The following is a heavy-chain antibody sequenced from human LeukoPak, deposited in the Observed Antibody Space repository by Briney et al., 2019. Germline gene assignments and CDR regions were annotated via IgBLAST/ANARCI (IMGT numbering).Heavy chain of an antibody. CDR2: IYYSGST. CDR1: GGSISSYY. V-gene: IGHV4-59*12. CDR3: TRGPYSNLGRFDY. Sequence: KPSETLSLTCTVSGGSISSYYWSWIRQPPGKGLEWIGYIYYSGSTNYNPSLKSRVTISVDTSKNQFSLKLSSVIAADTAVYYCTRGPYSNLGRFDYWGQGTLVTVSS. D-gene: IGHD4-11*01. J-gene: IGHJ4*02.